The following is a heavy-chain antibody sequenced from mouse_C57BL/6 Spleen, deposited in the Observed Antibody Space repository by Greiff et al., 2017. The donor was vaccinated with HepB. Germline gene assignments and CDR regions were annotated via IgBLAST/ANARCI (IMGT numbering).Heavy chain of an antibody. D-gene: IGHD1-1*01. J-gene: IGHJ1*03. CDR3: TRDLYGSSYRYFDV. V-gene: IGHV5-9-1*02. Sequence: EVQVVESGEGLVKPGGSLKLSCAASGFTFSSYAMSWVRQTPEKRLEWVAYISSGGDYIYYADTVKGRFTISRDNARNTLYLQMSSLKSEDTAMYYCTRDLYGSSYRYFDVWGTGTTLTVSS. CDR2: ISSGGDYI. CDR1: GFTFSSYA.